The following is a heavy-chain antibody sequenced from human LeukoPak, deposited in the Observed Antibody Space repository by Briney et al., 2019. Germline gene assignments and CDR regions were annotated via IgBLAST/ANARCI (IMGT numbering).Heavy chain of an antibody. CDR2: INPSGGST. CDR3: ARDFPDHGEVGATYCGGDCYYPDH. V-gene: IGHV1-46*01. J-gene: IGHJ5*02. Sequence: ASVKVSCKASGYTFTSYYMHWVRQAPGQGLEWMGIINPSGGSTSYAQKFQGRVTMTRDTSTSTVYMELSSLRTEDTAVYYCARDFPDHGEVGATYCGGDCYYPDHWGQGTLVTVSS. CDR1: GYTFTSYY. D-gene: IGHD2-21*02.